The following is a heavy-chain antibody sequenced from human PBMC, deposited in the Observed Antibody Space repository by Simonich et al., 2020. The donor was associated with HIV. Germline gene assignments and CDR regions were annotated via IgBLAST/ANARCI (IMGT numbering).Heavy chain of an antibody. D-gene: IGHD6-13*01. CDR2: IYPGDSET. J-gene: IGHJ4*02. CDR3: VRHGSWYGGYYFDY. V-gene: IGHV5-51*01. CDR1: GYSFTSYW. Sequence: EVQLVQSGAEVKKPGGSLKISCKGSGYSFTSYWIGWVRQMPGEGLEWLGLIYPGDSETRYSPSCQGQVTFSADKSISTAYLQWSSLKASDTAMYYCVRHGSWYGGYYFDYWGQGTLVTVSS.